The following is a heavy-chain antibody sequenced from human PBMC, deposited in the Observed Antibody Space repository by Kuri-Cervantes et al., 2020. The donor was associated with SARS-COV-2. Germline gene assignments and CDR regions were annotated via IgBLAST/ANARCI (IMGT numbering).Heavy chain of an antibody. CDR1: GFTFSSYS. J-gene: IGHJ6*02. V-gene: IGHV3-21*04. CDR2: ISSSSSYI. D-gene: IGHD3-10*01. Sequence: GESLKISCAASGFTFSSYSMNWVRQAPGKGLEWVSSISSSSSYIYYADSVKGRFTISRDNAKNSLYLQMNSLRAEDTALYYCAKDSGAVRGRSYGMDVWGQGTTVTVSS. CDR3: AKDSGAVRGRSYGMDV.